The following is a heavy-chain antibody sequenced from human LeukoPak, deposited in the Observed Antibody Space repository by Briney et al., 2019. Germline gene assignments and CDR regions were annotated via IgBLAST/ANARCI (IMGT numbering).Heavy chain of an antibody. CDR2: ISGSGVTT. V-gene: IGHV3-23*01. D-gene: IGHD1-26*01. J-gene: IGHJ1*01. CDR3: AKKVVVGATSPYSDFQD. Sequence: GESLRLSCAASGLTVNNNYMNWVRQAPGKGLEWVSAISGSGVTTHYAGSVKGRFSISRDNSKNTLYLQMNSLRAEDTALYYCAKKVVVGATSPYSDFQDWGQGTLVTVSS. CDR1: GLTVNNNY.